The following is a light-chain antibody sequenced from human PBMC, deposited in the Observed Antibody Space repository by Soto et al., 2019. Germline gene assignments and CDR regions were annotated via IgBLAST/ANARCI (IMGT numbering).Light chain of an antibody. CDR1: SSDIGGYNY. CDR3: SSYRSTNSVV. Sequence: QSALTQPASVSGSPGRSITISCAGTSSDIGGYNYVSWYQQHPGKAPKLLIYDVTDRPSGVSLRFSGSKSGNTASLTISGLQAEDEADYYCSSYRSTNSVVFGGGTKVTVL. V-gene: IGLV2-14*03. J-gene: IGLJ3*02. CDR2: DVT.